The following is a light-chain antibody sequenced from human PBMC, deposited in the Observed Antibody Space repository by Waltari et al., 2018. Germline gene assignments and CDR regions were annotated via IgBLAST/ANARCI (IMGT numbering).Light chain of an antibody. CDR2: GAS. J-gene: IGKJ1*01. CDR3: QMYVRLPVT. Sequence: SCRASQSGGRSLVWYQQRPGRAPRLLIYGASSRATVIPDRFTGSGSGTDFSLTISRLEPEDFAVYYCQMYVRLPVTFGQGTKVEI. V-gene: IGKV3-20*01. CDR1: QSGGRS.